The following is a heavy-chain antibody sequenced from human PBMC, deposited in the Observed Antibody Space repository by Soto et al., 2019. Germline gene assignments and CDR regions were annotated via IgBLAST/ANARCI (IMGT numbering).Heavy chain of an antibody. CDR3: VRHARILWEPRHAFDI. CDR2: IDPSDSYT. V-gene: IGHV5-10-1*01. D-gene: IGHD2-15*01. CDR1: GYSFTSYW. Sequence: EVQLVQSGAEVKKPGESLRISCKGSGYSFTSYWISWVRQMPGKGLEWMGRIDPSDSYTNYSPSFQGHVTISADKSISTAYLQWSSLKASDTAMYYCVRHARILWEPRHAFDIWGQGTMVTVSS. J-gene: IGHJ3*02.